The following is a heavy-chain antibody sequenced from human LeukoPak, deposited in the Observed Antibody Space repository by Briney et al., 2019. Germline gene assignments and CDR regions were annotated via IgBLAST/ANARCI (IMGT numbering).Heavy chain of an antibody. CDR3: AREEWERKYFHGMYG. Sequence: GGSLRLSCAASGFTFSSYAMSWVRQVPGKGLEWVSGISGSGASTNYAESVKGRFTISGDNSKNTLYLQMNSLRDEDTAVYYCAREEWERKYFHGMYGWGQGTTVTVFS. CDR2: ISGSGAST. CDR1: GFTFSSYA. J-gene: IGHJ6*02. V-gene: IGHV3-23*01. D-gene: IGHD1-26*01.